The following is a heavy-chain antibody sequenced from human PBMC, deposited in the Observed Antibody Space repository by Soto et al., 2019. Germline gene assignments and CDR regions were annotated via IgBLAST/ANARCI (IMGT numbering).Heavy chain of an antibody. CDR3: ARGTAITMVRGVRSYMDV. CDR2: IGTAGDT. V-gene: IGHV3-13*01. Sequence: GGSLRLSCAASGFTFSSYDMHWVRQATGKGLEWVSAIGTAGDTYYPGSVKGRFTISRENAKNSLYLQMNSLRAGDTAVYYCARGTAITMVRGVRSYMDVWGKGTTVTVSS. D-gene: IGHD3-10*01. J-gene: IGHJ6*03. CDR1: GFTFSSYD.